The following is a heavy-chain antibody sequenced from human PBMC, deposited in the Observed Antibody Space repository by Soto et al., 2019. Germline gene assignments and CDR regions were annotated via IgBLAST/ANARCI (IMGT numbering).Heavy chain of an antibody. J-gene: IGHJ4*02. CDR2: ISGSGGST. CDR1: GFTFSSYA. V-gene: IGHV3-23*01. CDR3: AKAYGYSSSWYSFDY. D-gene: IGHD6-13*01. Sequence: GGSLRLSCAASGFTFSSYAMSWVRQAPGKGLEWVSAISGSGGSTYYADSVKGRFTISRDNSKNTLYLQMNSLRAEDTAVYYCAKAYGYSSSWYSFDYWGQGTLVTVSS.